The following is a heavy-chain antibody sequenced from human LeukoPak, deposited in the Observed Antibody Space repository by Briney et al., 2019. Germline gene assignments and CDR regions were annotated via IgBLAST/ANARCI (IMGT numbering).Heavy chain of an antibody. V-gene: IGHV3-7*01. CDR1: GFTFSSYW. J-gene: IGHJ4*02. Sequence: PGGSLRLSCAASGFTFSSYWMSWVRQAPGKGLEWVANIKQDGSEKYYVDSVKGRFTISRDNAKDSLYLQMNSLRAEDTAVYYCARDGSGSRPPYFDYWGQGTLVTVSS. CDR3: ARDGSGSRPPYFDY. CDR2: IKQDGSEK. D-gene: IGHD3-10*01.